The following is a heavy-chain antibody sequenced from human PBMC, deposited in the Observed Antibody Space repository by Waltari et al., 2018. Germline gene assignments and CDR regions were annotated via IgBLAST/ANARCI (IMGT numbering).Heavy chain of an antibody. CDR3: SVSLNH. J-gene: IGHJ5*02. Sequence: EVQLVESGGGLVKPGGSLILPCQASGFTLSDYWMVWVRQAQGKGLEWVANIKQDGSESHYVDSVKGRFTISRDNAQNLLYLQINSLRDEDTAVYYCSVSLNHWGQGTLVTVSS. V-gene: IGHV3-7*01. CDR1: GFTLSDYW. CDR2: IKQDGSES.